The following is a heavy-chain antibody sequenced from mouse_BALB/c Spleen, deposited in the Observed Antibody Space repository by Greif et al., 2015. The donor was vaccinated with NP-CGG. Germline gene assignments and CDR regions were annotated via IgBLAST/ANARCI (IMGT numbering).Heavy chain of an antibody. D-gene: IGHD2-1*01. Sequence: EVHLVESGGGLVKPGGSLKLSCAASGFTFSSYAMSWVRQTPEKRLEWVASISSGGSTYYPDSVKGRFTISRDNARNILYLQMSSLRSEDTAMYYCARGSYGNYVYWYFDVWGAGTTVTVSS. CDR1: GFTFSSYA. CDR3: ARGSYGNYVYWYFDV. J-gene: IGHJ1*01. V-gene: IGHV5-6-5*01. CDR2: ISSGGST.